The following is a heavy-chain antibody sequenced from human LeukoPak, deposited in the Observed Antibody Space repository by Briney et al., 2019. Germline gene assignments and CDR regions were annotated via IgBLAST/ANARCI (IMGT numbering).Heavy chain of an antibody. J-gene: IGHJ6*04. CDR1: GFTFSNYA. Sequence: GGSLRLSCAASGFTFSNYAMSWVRQAPEKGLEWVPLVSSSGGTTYYADSVRGRFTISRDNSKNTLYLQMNSLRAEDTAVYYCAELGITMIGGVWGKGTTVTISS. CDR3: AELGITMIGGV. V-gene: IGHV3-23*01. CDR2: VSSSGGTT. D-gene: IGHD3-10*02.